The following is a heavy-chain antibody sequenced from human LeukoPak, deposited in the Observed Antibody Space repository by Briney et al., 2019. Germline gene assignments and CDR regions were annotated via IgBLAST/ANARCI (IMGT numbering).Heavy chain of an antibody. D-gene: IGHD6-13*01. CDR2: ISGSGGST. Sequence: GGSLRLSCAASGFTFSSYWMSWVRQAPGKGLEWVSAISGSGGSTYYADSVKGRFTISRDNSKNTLYLQMNSLRAEDTAVYYCANLIAAAGKFDYWGQGTLVTVSS. CDR1: GFTFSSYW. J-gene: IGHJ4*02. CDR3: ANLIAAAGKFDY. V-gene: IGHV3-23*01.